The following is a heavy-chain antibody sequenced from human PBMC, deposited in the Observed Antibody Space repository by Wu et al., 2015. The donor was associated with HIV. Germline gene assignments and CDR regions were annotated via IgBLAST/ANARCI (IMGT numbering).Heavy chain of an antibody. V-gene: IGHV1-24*01. CDR3: ATRTGVVQYGYYYYGLDV. J-gene: IGHJ6*02. Sequence: QVQVVQSGAEVKKTGASVKVSCKVSGYTLTELSMHWVRQGPGKGLEWMGSFDPEDGEAVFLQRFQGRVSMTEDTSTNTVYLDLRSLASEDTAVYYCATRTGVVQYGYYYYGLDVWAEG. D-gene: IGHD7-27*01. CDR2: FDPEDGEA. CDR1: GYTLTELS.